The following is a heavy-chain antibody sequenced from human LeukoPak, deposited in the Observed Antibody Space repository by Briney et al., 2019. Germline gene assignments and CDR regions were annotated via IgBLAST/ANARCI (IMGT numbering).Heavy chain of an antibody. D-gene: IGHD5-24*01. J-gene: IGHJ5*02. Sequence: PGGSLRLSCAASGLTFTTYAMNWVRQAPGRGLEWVSSISSTSSYIYYADSLKGRFTISRDNAKNSLYLQMNSLRAEDTAVYYCARGTEMATMGSWFDPWGQGTLVTVSS. CDR1: GLTFTTYA. CDR3: ARGTEMATMGSWFDP. CDR2: ISSTSSYI. V-gene: IGHV3-21*01.